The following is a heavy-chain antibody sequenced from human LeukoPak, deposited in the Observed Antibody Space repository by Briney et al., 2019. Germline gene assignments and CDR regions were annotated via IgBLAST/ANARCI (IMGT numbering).Heavy chain of an antibody. J-gene: IGHJ6*03. D-gene: IGHD6-6*01. V-gene: IGHV1-69*05. CDR1: GGTFSSYA. CDR2: IIPIFGTA. Sequence: GASVKVSCQASGGTFSSYAISWVRQAPGQGLDWMGGIIPIFGTANYAQKFQGRVTITTDESTSTAYMELSSLRSEDTAVYYCARDRVAARPRYYYYYMDVWGKGTTVTVSS. CDR3: ARDRVAARPRYYYYYMDV.